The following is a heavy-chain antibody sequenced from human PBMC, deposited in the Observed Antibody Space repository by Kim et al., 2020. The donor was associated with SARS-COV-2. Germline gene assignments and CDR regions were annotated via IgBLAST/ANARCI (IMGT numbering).Heavy chain of an antibody. J-gene: IGHJ4*02. D-gene: IGHD1-26*01. V-gene: IGHV4-31*02. CDR2: GST. Sequence: GSTYYNPSLKSRVTISVDTSKNQFSLKLSSVTAADTAVYYCARGRAWVVWGQGTLVTVSS. CDR3: ARGRAWVV.